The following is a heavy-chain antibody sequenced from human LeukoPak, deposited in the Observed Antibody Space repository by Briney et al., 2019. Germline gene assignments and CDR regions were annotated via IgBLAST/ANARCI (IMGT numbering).Heavy chain of an antibody. J-gene: IGHJ4*02. V-gene: IGHV1-2*06. CDR2: INPNSGDT. D-gene: IGHD2-2*01. CDR3: ARDYCSTTSCLFAY. CDR1: GYTFTGYH. Sequence: ASVKVSCKASGYTFTGYHMHWVRQAPGQGLEWMGRINPNSGDTNYAPKFQGRVTMTRDTSISTAYMEMSRLRSHHTAVYYCARDYCSTTSCLFAYWAQGPLVPVPP.